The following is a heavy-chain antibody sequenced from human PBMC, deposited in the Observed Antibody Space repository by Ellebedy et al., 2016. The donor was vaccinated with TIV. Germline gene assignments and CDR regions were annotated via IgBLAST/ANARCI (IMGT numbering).Heavy chain of an antibody. Sequence: GESLKISXAASGFTFSSYAMSWVRQAPGKGLEWVSAISGSGGSTYYADSVKGRFTISRDNSKNTLYLQMNSLRAEDTAVYYCASTTSHYYDSSGYPSWGQGTLVTVSS. CDR3: ASTTSHYYDSSGYPS. J-gene: IGHJ5*02. CDR1: GFTFSSYA. D-gene: IGHD3-22*01. CDR2: ISGSGGST. V-gene: IGHV3-23*01.